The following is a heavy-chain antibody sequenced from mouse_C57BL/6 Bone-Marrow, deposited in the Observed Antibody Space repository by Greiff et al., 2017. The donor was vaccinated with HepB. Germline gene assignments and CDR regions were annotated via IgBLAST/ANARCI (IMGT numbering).Heavy chain of an antibody. CDR2: IDPSDSYT. D-gene: IGHD1-1*01. J-gene: IGHJ2*01. V-gene: IGHV1-69*01. Sequence: QVQLQQPGAELVMPGASVKLSCKASGYTFTSYWMHWVKQRPGQGLEWIGEIDPSDSYTNYNQKFKGKSTLTVDKSSSTAYMQLSSLTSEDSAVYYCARGRVLRYPYYFDYWGQGTTLTVSS. CDR3: ARGRVLRYPYYFDY. CDR1: GYTFTSYW.